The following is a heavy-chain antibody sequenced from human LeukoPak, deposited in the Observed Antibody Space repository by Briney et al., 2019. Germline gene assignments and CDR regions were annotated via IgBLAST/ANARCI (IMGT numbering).Heavy chain of an antibody. J-gene: IGHJ4*02. CDR1: GGSLRSSSYY. V-gene: IGHV4-39*01. D-gene: IGHD2-8*02. CDR2: IYYSGST. CDR3: GRQNILSWVL. Sequence: SETLSLTCTVSGGSLRSSSYYWGWIRQPPGNGLEWIGSIYYSGSTYYNPSPNSRVPRFVDTSKNQFTLKLSSGTPAGPSMCDSGRQNILSWVLWGQRTLVTVSS.